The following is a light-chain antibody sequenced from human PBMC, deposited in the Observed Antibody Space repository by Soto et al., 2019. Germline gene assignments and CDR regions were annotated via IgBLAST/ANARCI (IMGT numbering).Light chain of an antibody. CDR1: NSNIGSNT. V-gene: IGLV1-44*01. J-gene: IGLJ2*01. CDR3: AAWDDSLNGPNVV. Sequence: QAVVTQPPSASGTPGQRVTISCSGSNSNIGSNTVNWYQQLPGTAPKLLIYSNNQRPSGVPDRFSGSKSGTSASLAISGLQSEDEADYYCAAWDDSLNGPNVVFGGGTKVTVL. CDR2: SNN.